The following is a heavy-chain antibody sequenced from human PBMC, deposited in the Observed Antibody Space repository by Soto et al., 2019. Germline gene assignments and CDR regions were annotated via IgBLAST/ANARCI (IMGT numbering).Heavy chain of an antibody. Sequence: EVQLVESGGGLVKPGGSLRLSCATSGFTFGSYTMNWVRQAPGKGLEWVSCISSASSYIYYADSVQGRFTISRDNSEKSLYLHMNSLSAEDTAVYYCARRSGYAYGSRDHWGQGVLVTVSS. D-gene: IGHD5-18*01. V-gene: IGHV3-21*02. CDR1: GFTFGSYT. CDR3: ARRSGYAYGSRDH. J-gene: IGHJ4*02. CDR2: ISSASSYI.